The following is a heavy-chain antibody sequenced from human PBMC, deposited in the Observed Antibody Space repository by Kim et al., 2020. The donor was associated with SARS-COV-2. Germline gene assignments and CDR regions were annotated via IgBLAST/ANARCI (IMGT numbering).Heavy chain of an antibody. CDR2: ISDSSTYI. D-gene: IGHD6-13*01. CDR3: ARTYSNAWYD. J-gene: IGHJ4*02. Sequence: GGSLRLSCKASGFTFSTHTMAWVRQGPVRGLEWVASISDSSTYIYYAESMRGRFTISRDNAKNSLFLQMDSLRAEDTALYYCARTYSNAWYDWGQGTLVTVSS. CDR1: GFTFSTHT. V-gene: IGHV3-21*01.